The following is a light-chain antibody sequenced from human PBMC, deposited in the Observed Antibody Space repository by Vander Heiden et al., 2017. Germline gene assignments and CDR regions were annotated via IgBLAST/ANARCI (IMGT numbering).Light chain of an antibody. J-gene: IGLJ2*01. CDR2: EVS. V-gene: IGLV2-14*01. Sequence: QSALTQPASVSGSPGPSISLACTGTSSDVVGYSFLSWYKQNPGKAPRLMIYEVSDRPSGVSNRFSGSKLGNTASLTISGLQPEDEADYYCSSYTTTSALVLFGGGTKVTV. CDR3: SSYTTTSALVL. CDR1: SSDVVGYSF.